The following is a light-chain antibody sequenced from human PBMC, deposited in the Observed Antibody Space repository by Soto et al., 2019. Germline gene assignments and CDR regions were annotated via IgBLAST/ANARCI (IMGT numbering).Light chain of an antibody. V-gene: IGKV1-5*01. CDR2: DAS. CDR1: QGISSW. CDR3: QQYNNWPRT. Sequence: DIQMTQSPSTLSASVGDRVTITCRASQGISSWLAWYQQKPGKAPKLLIYDASSLESGVPSRFSGSGSGTEFTLTISSLQSEDFAVYYCQQYNNWPRTFGQGTKVDI. J-gene: IGKJ1*01.